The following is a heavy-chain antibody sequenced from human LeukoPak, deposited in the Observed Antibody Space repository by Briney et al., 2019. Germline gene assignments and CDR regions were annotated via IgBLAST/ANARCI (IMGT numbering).Heavy chain of an antibody. J-gene: IGHJ4*02. D-gene: IGHD3-22*01. CDR3: ARMSRDDSSGYYGS. CDR2: IYYSGST. Sequence: PSETLSLTCTVSGGSISSYYWSWIRQPPAKGLEWIGYIYYSGSTNYNPSLKSRVTISVDTSKNQFSLKLSSVTAADTAVYYCARMSRDDSSGYYGSWGQGTLVTVSS. CDR1: GGSISSYY. V-gene: IGHV4-59*01.